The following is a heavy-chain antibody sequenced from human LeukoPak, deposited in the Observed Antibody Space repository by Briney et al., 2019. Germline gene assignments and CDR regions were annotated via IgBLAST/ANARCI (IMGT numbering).Heavy chain of an antibody. CDR1: GGSISSGGYY. CDR3: ARVTMIVVVGYAWFDP. V-gene: IGHV4-30-2*01. CDR2: TYHSGST. Sequence: SETLSLTCTVSGGSISSGGYYWSWIRQPPGKGLEWIGYTYHSGSTYYNPSLKSRVTISVDRSKNQFSLKLSSVTAADTAVYYCARVTMIVVVGYAWFDPWGQGTLVTVSS. J-gene: IGHJ5*02. D-gene: IGHD3-22*01.